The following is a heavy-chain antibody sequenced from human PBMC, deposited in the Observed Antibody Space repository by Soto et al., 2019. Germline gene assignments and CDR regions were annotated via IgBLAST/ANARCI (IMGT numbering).Heavy chain of an antibody. CDR3: ARGTPVALLVYRDAFDI. CDR2: IYPGDSDT. V-gene: IGHV5-51*01. Sequence: PGESLKISCKGSGYSFTSYWIGWVRQMPGKGLEWMGIIYPGDSDTRYSPSFQGQVTISADKSISTAYLQWSSLKASDTAMYYCARGTPVALLVYRDAFDIWGQGTMVTVSS. D-gene: IGHD2-8*01. CDR1: GYSFTSYW. J-gene: IGHJ3*02.